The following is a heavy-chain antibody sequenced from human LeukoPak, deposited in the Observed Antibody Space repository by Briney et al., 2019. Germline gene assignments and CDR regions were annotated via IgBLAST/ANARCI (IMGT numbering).Heavy chain of an antibody. CDR3: ARAAGVNFWSGYPVDYYYYYGMDV. V-gene: IGHV4-30-4*01. CDR2: IYYSGST. Sequence: SETLSLTCTVSGGSISSGDYYWSWIRQPPGKGLEWIGYIYYSGSTYYNPSLKSRVTISVDTSKNQFSLKLSSVTAADTAVYYCARAAGVNFWSGYPVDYYYYYGMDVWGQGTTVTVSS. D-gene: IGHD3-3*01. J-gene: IGHJ6*02. CDR1: GGSISSGDYY.